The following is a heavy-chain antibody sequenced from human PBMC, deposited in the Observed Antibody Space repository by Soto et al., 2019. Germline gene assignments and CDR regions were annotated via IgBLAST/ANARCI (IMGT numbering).Heavy chain of an antibody. CDR2: INAGNGNT. Sequence: QVQLVQSGAEVQKPGASVKVSCKASGYTFTSYAIHWVRQAPGPRLEWMGWINAGNGNTQYSQKFQGRVTITRDTSASIAYMEVSSLRSEDTALDYCAREQSGEIMTMTDAFDICGQGTMVTGSS. CDR1: GYTFTSYA. J-gene: IGHJ3*02. V-gene: IGHV1-3*01. CDR3: AREQSGEIMTMTDAFDI. D-gene: IGHD3-16*01.